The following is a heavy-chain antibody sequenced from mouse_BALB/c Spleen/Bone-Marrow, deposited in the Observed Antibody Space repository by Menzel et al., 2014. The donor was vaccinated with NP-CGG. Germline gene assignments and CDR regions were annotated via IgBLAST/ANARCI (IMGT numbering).Heavy chain of an antibody. D-gene: IGHD2-3*01. V-gene: IGHV1S81*02. CDR1: DYTFTSYW. Sequence: QVQLKESGAELVKPGASVKLSCKASDYTFTSYWMHWVKQRPGQGLEWIGEIIPSNGRTNYNEKFKSKATLTVDKSSNTAYMQLSSLTSEDSAVYYCARWLLQYFDVWGAGTTVTVSS. J-gene: IGHJ1*01. CDR3: ARWLLQYFDV. CDR2: IIPSNGRT.